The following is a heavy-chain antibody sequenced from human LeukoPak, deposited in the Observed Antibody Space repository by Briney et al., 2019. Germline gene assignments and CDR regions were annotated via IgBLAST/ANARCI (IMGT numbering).Heavy chain of an antibody. Sequence: PGGSLRLSCAASGFTFNTYAMSWVRQAPGKGLEGLEWVSTVNCNGSRTYYADSVKGEFTISRDNSKNTLFLHMNSLRAEDAAIYYCAKDQSPTYSHSSGFLTWGQGTLVTVSS. J-gene: IGHJ5*02. CDR2: VNCNGSRT. D-gene: IGHD3-22*01. V-gene: IGHV3-23*01. CDR1: GFTFNTYA. CDR3: AKDQSPTYSHSSGFLT.